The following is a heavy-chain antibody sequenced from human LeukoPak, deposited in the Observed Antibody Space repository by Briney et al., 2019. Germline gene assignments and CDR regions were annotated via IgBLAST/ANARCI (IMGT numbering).Heavy chain of an antibody. V-gene: IGHV3-21*01. CDR2: ISSSSSYI. CDR3: GRVGGRSKAAKGDAFDI. CDR1: GFTFSSYS. J-gene: IGHJ3*02. D-gene: IGHD6-6*01. Sequence: GGSPRLSCAASGFTFSSYSMNWVRQAPGKGLEWVSSISSSSSYIYYADSVKGRFTISRDNAQNSMYLQMNSLRAEDTAVYYCGRVGGRSKAAKGDAFDIWGQGTMVTVSS.